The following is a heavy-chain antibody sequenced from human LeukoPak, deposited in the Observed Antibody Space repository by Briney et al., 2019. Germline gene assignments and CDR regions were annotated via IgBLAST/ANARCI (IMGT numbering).Heavy chain of an antibody. CDR2: ISSDGSKK. CDR3: ARVRQQLLFYYYGMDV. Sequence: PGRSLRLSCAASGFTFSSYGMHWVRQAPGKGLVWVAAISSDGSKKYQADSVTGRFTISRDNSKNTLYLQMNRLRGEDTAVYYCARVRQQLLFYYYGMDVWGQGTTVTVSS. J-gene: IGHJ6*02. CDR1: GFTFSSYG. V-gene: IGHV3-30*03. D-gene: IGHD6-13*01.